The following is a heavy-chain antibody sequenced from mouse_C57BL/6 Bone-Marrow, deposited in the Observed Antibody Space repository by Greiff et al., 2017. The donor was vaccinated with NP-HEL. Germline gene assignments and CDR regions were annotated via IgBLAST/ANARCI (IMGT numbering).Heavy chain of an antibody. V-gene: IGHV5-9-1*02. CDR1: GFTFSSYA. J-gene: IGHJ4*01. CDR3: TREYSSYAMDY. Sequence: EVQVEESGEGLVKPGGSLKLSCAASGFTFSSYAMSWVRQTPEKRLEWVAYISRGGDYIYYADTVKGRFTISRDNARNTLYLQMSSLKSEDTAMYYCTREYSSYAMDYWGQGTSVTVSS. CDR2: ISRGGDYI. D-gene: IGHD2-12*01.